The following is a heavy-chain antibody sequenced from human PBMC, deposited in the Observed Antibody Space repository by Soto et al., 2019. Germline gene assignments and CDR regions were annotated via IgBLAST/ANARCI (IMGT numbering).Heavy chain of an antibody. CDR1: GFTFSSYA. CDR2: ISGSGGST. CDR3: AKSRHSYGYYFDY. V-gene: IGHV3-23*01. D-gene: IGHD5-18*01. Sequence: PGGSLRLSCAASGFTFSSYAMSWVRQTPGKGLEWVSAISGSGGSTYYADSVKGRFTISRDNSKNTLYLQMNSLRAEDTAVYYCAKSRHSYGYYFDYWGQGSLVTVSS. J-gene: IGHJ4*02.